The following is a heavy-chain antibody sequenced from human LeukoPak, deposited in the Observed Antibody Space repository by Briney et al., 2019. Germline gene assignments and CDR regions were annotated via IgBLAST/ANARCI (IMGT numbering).Heavy chain of an antibody. V-gene: IGHV3-30*18. Sequence: GGSLRLSCAASGFTFSSCGTHWVRQAPGKGLEWVAVISYDGSNKYYADSVKGRFTISRDNSNNTLYLQMNSLRAEDTAVYYCAKVEAEIYYDSSGYWGQGTLVTVSS. CDR3: AKVEAEIYYDSSGY. D-gene: IGHD3-22*01. J-gene: IGHJ4*02. CDR1: GFTFSSCG. CDR2: ISYDGSNK.